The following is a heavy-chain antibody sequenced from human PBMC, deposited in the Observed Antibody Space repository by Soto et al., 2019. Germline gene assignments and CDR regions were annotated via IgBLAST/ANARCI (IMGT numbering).Heavy chain of an antibody. CDR2: ISSSGSTI. J-gene: IGHJ2*01. D-gene: IGHD6-19*01. CDR3: ARREGAGWSLRGVWYFDL. CDR1: GFTFSDYY. V-gene: IGHV3-11*01. Sequence: GGSLRLSCAASGFTFSDYYMSWIRQATGKGLEWVSYISSSGSTIYYADSVKGRFTISRDNAKNSLYLQMNSLRAEDTAVYYCARREGAGWSLRGVWYFDLWGRGTLVTVSS.